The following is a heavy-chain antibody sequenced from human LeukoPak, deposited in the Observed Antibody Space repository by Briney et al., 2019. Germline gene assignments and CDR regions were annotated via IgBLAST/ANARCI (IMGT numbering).Heavy chain of an antibody. V-gene: IGHV1-46*01. CDR1: GYTFTSCY. J-gene: IGHJ5*02. D-gene: IGHD1-26*01. CDR3: ARDNSVGDTAWWFDP. Sequence: ASVKVSCKASGYTFTSCYMHWVRQAPGQGLEWMGLINPSGSSTSYAQKFQGRLSLTRDMSTSTDYMELSGLRSEDTAVYYCARDNSVGDTAWWFDPWGQGTLVTVSS. CDR2: INPSGSST.